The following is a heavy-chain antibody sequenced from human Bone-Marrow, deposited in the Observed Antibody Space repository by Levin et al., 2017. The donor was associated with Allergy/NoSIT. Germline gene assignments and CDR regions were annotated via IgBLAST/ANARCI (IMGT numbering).Heavy chain of an antibody. CDR2: INPSGGST. V-gene: IGHV1-46*01. J-gene: IGHJ4*02. Sequence: GESLKISCKASGYTFTSYYMHWVRQAPGQGLEWMGIINPSGGSTSYAQKFQGRVTMTRDTSTSTVYMELSSLRSEDTAVYYCARDGVEMATTLPFDYWGQGTLVTVSS. CDR1: GYTFTSYY. CDR3: ARDGVEMATTLPFDY. D-gene: IGHD5-24*01.